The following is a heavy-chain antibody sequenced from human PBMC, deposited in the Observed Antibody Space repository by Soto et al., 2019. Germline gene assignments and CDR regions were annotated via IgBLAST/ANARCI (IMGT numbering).Heavy chain of an antibody. CDR3: ARDVGEYYDSSGYSVGY. Sequence: QVQLVESGGGVVQPGRSLRLSCAASGLPFISYGMHWVRKAPGKGWEWVEVIWYDGSNKYYADSVKGRFTISRDNSKNTLYLQMNSLRAEDTAVYYCARDVGEYYDSSGYSVGYWGQGTLVTVSS. V-gene: IGHV3-33*01. J-gene: IGHJ4*02. D-gene: IGHD3-22*01. CDR2: IWYDGSNK. CDR1: GLPFISYG.